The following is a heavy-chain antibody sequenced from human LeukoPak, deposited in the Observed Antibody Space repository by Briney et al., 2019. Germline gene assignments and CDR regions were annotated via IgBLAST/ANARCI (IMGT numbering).Heavy chain of an antibody. V-gene: IGHV4-31*03. J-gene: IGHJ4*02. CDR3: ARGYSIYDSSGYYSLSPGYAFDY. Sequence: SQTLSLTCTVSGGSISSGGYYWSWIRQHPGKGLEWIGYIYYSGSTYYNPSLKSRVTISVDTSKNQFSLKLSSVTAADTAVYYCARGYSIYDSSGYYSLSPGYAFDYWGQGTLVTVSS. CDR2: IYYSGST. D-gene: IGHD3-22*01. CDR1: GGSISSGGYY.